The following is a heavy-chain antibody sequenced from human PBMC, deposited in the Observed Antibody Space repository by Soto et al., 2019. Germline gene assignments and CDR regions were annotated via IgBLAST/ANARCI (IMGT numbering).Heavy chain of an antibody. Sequence: QVQLVQSGAEVKKPGSSVQVSCKASGGTFSSYAISWVRQAPGQGLEWMGGIIPIFGTANYAQKFQGRVTSTADESTSTAYMELSSLRSEDTAVYYCASTGSDSSGYYYYGMDVWGQGTTVTVSS. J-gene: IGHJ6*02. CDR1: GGTFSSYA. D-gene: IGHD3-22*01. V-gene: IGHV1-69*01. CDR3: ASTGSDSSGYYYYGMDV. CDR2: IIPIFGTA.